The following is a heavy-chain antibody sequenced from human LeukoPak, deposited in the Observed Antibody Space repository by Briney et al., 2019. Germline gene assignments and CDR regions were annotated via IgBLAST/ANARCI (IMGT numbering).Heavy chain of an antibody. Sequence: ASVKVSCKLSGSTLTEFSIHWVRQAHGNGLEWLGGLDPEDGETILSQKFQDRVALTADTSTSTAYMDMSRLRSEDTAVYFCVRGRTGSIATAGRYWGRGTLVTVSS. CDR2: LDPEDGET. V-gene: IGHV1-24*01. CDR1: GSTLTEFS. D-gene: IGHD6-6*01. J-gene: IGHJ4*02. CDR3: VRGRTGSIATAGRY.